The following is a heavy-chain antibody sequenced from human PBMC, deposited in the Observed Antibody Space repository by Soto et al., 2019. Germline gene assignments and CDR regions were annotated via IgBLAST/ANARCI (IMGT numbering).Heavy chain of an antibody. CDR1: GYTFTSYG. J-gene: IGHJ4*02. V-gene: IGHV1-18*01. D-gene: IGHD5-12*01. Sequence: ASVKVSCKASGYTFTSYGISWVRQAPGQGLEWMGWISAYNGNTNYAQKLQGRVTMTTDTSTSTAYMELRSLRSDDTAVYYCATRYSGYDFLYIDFWGQGIRVTVAS. CDR3: ATRYSGYDFLYIDF. CDR2: ISAYNGNT.